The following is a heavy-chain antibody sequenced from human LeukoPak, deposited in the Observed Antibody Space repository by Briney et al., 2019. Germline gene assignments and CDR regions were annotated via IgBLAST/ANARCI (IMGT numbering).Heavy chain of an antibody. V-gene: IGHV3-7*04. CDR2: IKQDGSEK. CDR1: GFTFSSYW. Sequence: GGSLRLSCAASGFTFSSYWMSWVRQAPGKGLEWVANIKQDGSEKYYVDSVKGRFTISGDNAQNSLYLQMNSLRAEDTAVYYCARVRGGYCSGGSCYSAFDIWGQGTMVTVSS. CDR3: ARVRGGYCSGGSCYSAFDI. J-gene: IGHJ3*02. D-gene: IGHD2-15*01.